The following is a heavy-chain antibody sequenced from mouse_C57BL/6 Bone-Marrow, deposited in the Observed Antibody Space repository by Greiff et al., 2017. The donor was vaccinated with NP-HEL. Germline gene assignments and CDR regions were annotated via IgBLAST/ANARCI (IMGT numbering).Heavy chain of an antibody. J-gene: IGHJ4*01. CDR2: IYPGSGST. CDR3: ARQVLGAMDY. V-gene: IGHV1-55*01. Sequence: QVQLKESGAELVKPGASVKMSCKASGYTFTSYWITWVKQRPGQGLEWIGDIYPGSGSTNYNEKFKSKATLTVDTSSSTAYMQLSSLTSEDSAVYYCARQVLGAMDYWGQGTSVTVSS. D-gene: IGHD2-14*01. CDR1: GYTFTSYW.